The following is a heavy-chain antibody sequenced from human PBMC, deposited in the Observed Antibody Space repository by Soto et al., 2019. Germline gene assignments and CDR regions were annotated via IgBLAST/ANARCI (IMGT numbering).Heavy chain of an antibody. CDR2: ISGSGGST. D-gene: IGHD3-16*02. CDR3: AKGYYDYIWGSYRSFYFDY. CDR1: GFTFSSYA. J-gene: IGHJ4*02. Sequence: GGSLRLSCAASGFTFSSYAMSWVRQAPGKGLEWVSAISGSGGSTYYADSVKGRFTISRDNSKNTLYLQMNSLRAEDTAVYYCAKGYYDYIWGSYRSFYFDYWGQGTLVTVSS. V-gene: IGHV3-23*01.